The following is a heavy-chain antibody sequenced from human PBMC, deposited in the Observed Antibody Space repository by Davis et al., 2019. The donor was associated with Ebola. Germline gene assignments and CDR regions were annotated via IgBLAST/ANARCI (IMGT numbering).Heavy chain of an antibody. CDR1: GFTFSSYY. CDR2: ISSSSNYI. Sequence: GESLKISCAASGFTFSSYYMNWVRQAPGKGLEWVSSISSSSNYIYYADSMKGRFTISRDNAKNSLYLQMNSLRAEDTALYYCAKSKTRQLWFGEFDYWGQGTLVTVSS. CDR3: AKSKTRQLWFGEFDY. J-gene: IGHJ4*02. V-gene: IGHV3-21*04. D-gene: IGHD3-10*01.